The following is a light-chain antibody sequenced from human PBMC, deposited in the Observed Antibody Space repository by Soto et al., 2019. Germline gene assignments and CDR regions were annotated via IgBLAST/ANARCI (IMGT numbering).Light chain of an antibody. CDR3: QQYGSSRT. V-gene: IGKV3-20*01. CDR2: GAS. J-gene: IGKJ3*01. CDR1: QSVSSNY. Sequence: EIVLTHSPGTLSLSPGERATLSCRASQSVSSNYLAWYQQKPGQAPRLLIYGASSRATGIPDRFSGSGSGTDFTLTISRLEPEDFAVYYCQQYGSSRTFGPGTKVDIK.